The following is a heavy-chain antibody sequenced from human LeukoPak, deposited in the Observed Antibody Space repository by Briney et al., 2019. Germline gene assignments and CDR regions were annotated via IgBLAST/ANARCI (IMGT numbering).Heavy chain of an antibody. CDR1: GFTFRNYA. CDR2: ISDSGTRT. J-gene: IGHJ4*02. Sequence: GGSLRLSCAASGFTFRNYAVSWVRQAPRRGLEWVSTISDSGTRTYCADSVKGRFTISRDNSKNTLYLQMNSLRAEDTAVYYCAKLAARLPGVYWGQGTLVTVSS. CDR3: AKLAARLPGVY. V-gene: IGHV3-23*01. D-gene: IGHD6-6*01.